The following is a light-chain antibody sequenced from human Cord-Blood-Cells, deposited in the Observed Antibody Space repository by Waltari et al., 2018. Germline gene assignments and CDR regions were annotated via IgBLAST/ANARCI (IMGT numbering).Light chain of an antibody. CDR2: GKN. V-gene: IGLV3-19*01. CDR1: RLRSYY. CDR3: NSRDSSGNHVV. Sequence: SSELTTDPAVSVALGQPVRITCQGGRLRSYYASWYQQKPGQAPVLVIYGKNNRPSGIPDRFSGSSSGNTASLTITGAQAEDEADYYCNSRDSSGNHVVFGGGTKLTVL. J-gene: IGLJ2*01.